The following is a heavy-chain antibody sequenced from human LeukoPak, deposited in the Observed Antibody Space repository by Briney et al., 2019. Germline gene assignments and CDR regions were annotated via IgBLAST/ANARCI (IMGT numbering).Heavy chain of an antibody. CDR2: MSGVGGNT. Sequence: GGSLRLSCAGSGFIFSSYAMSWVRQAPGKGLEWVSAMSGVGGNTFYTDSVRGRFTISRDNSKNTLYLQMSSLRAEDTALYYCAKRYIGNYYFDYWGQGILVTVSS. V-gene: IGHV3-23*01. D-gene: IGHD3-16*02. J-gene: IGHJ4*02. CDR1: GFIFSSYA. CDR3: AKRYIGNYYFDY.